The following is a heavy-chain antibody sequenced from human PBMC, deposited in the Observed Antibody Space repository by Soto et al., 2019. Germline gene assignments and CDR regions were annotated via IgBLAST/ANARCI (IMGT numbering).Heavy chain of an antibody. D-gene: IGHD3-10*01. CDR3: ATHYYYASGRFDY. CDR1: GGSISSYF. CDR2: IYYSGNT. Sequence: QVQLQESGPGLVKPSETLSLTCTVSGGSISSYFWGWIRQPPGKGLEWIGYIYYSGNTNYNPSLKSRVTMSVDASKNQFSLKLSSVTAADTAVYYCATHYYYASGRFDYWGQGTLVTVSS. V-gene: IGHV4-59*01. J-gene: IGHJ4*02.